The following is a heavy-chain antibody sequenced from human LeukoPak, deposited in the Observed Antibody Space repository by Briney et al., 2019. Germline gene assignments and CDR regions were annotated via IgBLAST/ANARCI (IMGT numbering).Heavy chain of an antibody. CDR3: AGLVVGTATIGY. CDR2: IFYSGST. V-gene: IGHV4-39*01. D-gene: IGHD2-21*02. CDR1: GCSISSSNYY. J-gene: IGHJ4*02. Sequence: SETLSLTCTVSGCSISSSNYYWGWIRQPPGKGLEWIGNIFYSGSTHYNPSLKSRVTISVDTSKNQFSLKLNSVTAADTAVYHCAGLVVGTATIGYWGQGTLVTVSS.